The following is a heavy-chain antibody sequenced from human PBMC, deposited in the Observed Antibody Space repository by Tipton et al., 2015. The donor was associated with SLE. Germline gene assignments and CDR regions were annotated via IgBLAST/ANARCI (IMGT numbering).Heavy chain of an antibody. V-gene: IGHV1-8*02. CDR1: GSTFTNYD. CDR3: ARTYGSGSYWDYNYYMDV. D-gene: IGHD3-10*01. CDR2: LTPNTGKT. Sequence: QLVQSGAEVRKPGASVTVSCKASGSTFTNYDINWVRPAPGQGLEWMGWLTPNTGKTYSVEKFQGRVTMTRNTALGTAYMELSSLRSDDTAVYYCARTYGSGSYWDYNYYMDVWGKGTTVTVSS. J-gene: IGHJ6*03.